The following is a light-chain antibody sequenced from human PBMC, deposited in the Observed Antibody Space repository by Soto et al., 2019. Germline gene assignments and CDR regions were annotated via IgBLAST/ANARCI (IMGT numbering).Light chain of an antibody. CDR1: QSVNNQ. CDR2: DAS. Sequence: DIVLTQSPGTLSLSPGETATLSCRASQSVNNQLAWYHQKPGQAPRLPIYDASTTATGIPARISGSGSGSDITPAISSLEPEDFAVYYCQHRRNCPLTCGGGTKVEIK. V-gene: IGKV3-11*01. CDR3: QHRRNCPLT. J-gene: IGKJ4*01.